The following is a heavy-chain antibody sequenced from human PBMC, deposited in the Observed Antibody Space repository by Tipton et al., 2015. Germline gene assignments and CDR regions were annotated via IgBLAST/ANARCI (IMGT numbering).Heavy chain of an antibody. CDR3: ARARGRHGGLFDS. V-gene: IGHV4-59*01. D-gene: IGHD4-23*01. J-gene: IGHJ4*02. Sequence: LRLSCTVSGASLSNYYWNWIRQPPGKGLEWIGYIYSSGSTNYAPSLESRVTMSVDTSKTQFSLKMSSVTASDTAVYYCARARGRHGGLFDSWGQGILVTVSS. CDR2: IYSSGST. CDR1: GASLSNYY.